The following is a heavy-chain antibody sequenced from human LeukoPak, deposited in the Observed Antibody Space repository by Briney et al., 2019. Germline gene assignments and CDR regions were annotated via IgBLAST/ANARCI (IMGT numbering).Heavy chain of an antibody. D-gene: IGHD2-2*01. CDR2: IKSKTDGGTT. Sequence: GGSLRLSCAASGFTFSNAWMSWVRQAPGKGLEWVGRIKSKTDGGTTDYAAPVKGRFTISRDDSKNTLYLQMNSLKTEDTAVYYCTTGIVVVPAARDFDYWGQGTLVTVSS. CDR1: GFTFSNAW. V-gene: IGHV3-15*01. J-gene: IGHJ4*02. CDR3: TTGIVVVPAARDFDY.